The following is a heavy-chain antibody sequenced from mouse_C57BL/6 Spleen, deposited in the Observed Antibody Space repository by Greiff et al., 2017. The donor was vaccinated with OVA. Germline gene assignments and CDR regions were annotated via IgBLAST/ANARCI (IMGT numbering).Heavy chain of an antibody. CDR3: ARGITTVVGDWFAY. CDR2: INPNNGGT. J-gene: IGHJ3*01. Sequence: VQLQQSGPELVKPGASVKISCKASGYTFTDYYMNWVKQSHGKSLEWIGDINPNNGGTSYNQKFKGKATLTVDKSSSTAYMELRSLTSEDSAVYYCARGITTVVGDWFAYWGQGTLVTVSA. CDR1: GYTFTDYY. V-gene: IGHV1-26*01. D-gene: IGHD1-1*01.